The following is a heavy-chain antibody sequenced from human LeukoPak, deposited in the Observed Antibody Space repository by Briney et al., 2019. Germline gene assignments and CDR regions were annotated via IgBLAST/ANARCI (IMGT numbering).Heavy chain of an antibody. V-gene: IGHV3-7*02. CDR2: IKEDGSVK. CDR3: AASITMFDY. CDR1: GFTFSRYW. Sequence: GGSLRLSCAASGFTFSRYWMSWVRQAPGKGLEWVANIKEDGSVKYYVESVKGRLTISRDNAKNSLYLQMNSLRAEDTAVYYCAASITMFDYWGQGTLVTVSS. J-gene: IGHJ4*02. D-gene: IGHD3-10*01.